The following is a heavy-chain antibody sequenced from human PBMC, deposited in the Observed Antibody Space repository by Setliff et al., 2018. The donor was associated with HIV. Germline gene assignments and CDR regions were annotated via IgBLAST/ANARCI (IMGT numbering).Heavy chain of an antibody. D-gene: IGHD6-13*01. Sequence: SETLSLTCTVSGASTSSNTYSWVWIRQPPGKGLEWIGSIYYSGSTYYNPSLKSRVTISGDTSKNQFSLELTSVTAADTAVYYCARDGYSSSWFTALLDYWGQGALVTVSS. J-gene: IGHJ4*02. CDR2: IYYSGST. CDR1: GASTSSNTYS. V-gene: IGHV4-39*07. CDR3: ARDGYSSSWFTALLDY.